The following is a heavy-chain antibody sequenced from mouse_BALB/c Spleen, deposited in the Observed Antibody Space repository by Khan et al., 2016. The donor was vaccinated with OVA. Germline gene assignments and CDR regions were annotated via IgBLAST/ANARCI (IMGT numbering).Heavy chain of an antibody. CDR2: INPRSGYT. CDR3: ARRTTGYAVDY. J-gene: IGHJ4*01. V-gene: IGHV1-4*01. CDR1: GYTFTSHT. Sequence: VQLKQSGAELARPGTSVKMSCKASGYTFTSHTMHWIKQRPGQGLEWIGYINPRSGYTNYSQKFNDKATLTTDKSSSTAYMQLSSLTSEDSAVYYCARRTTGYAVDYWGQGTSVTVSS. D-gene: IGHD2-14*01.